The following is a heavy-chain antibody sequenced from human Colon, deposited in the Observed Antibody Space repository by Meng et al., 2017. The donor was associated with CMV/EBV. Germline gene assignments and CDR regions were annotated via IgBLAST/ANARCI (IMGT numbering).Heavy chain of an antibody. V-gene: IGHV4-39*07. CDR3: ARGQDSAKVHH. Sequence: QAQLQESGPGLVKPSETLSLTCTLSGASISSLSYWNWICQPPGKGLEWIASVAHSANMYYNTSLQSRVTMSFDTSKNQFSLRLYSVTAADTAVYYCARGQDSAKVHHWGQGSLVTVSS. CDR2: VAHSANM. CDR1: GASISSLSY. J-gene: IGHJ1*01. D-gene: IGHD1-26*01.